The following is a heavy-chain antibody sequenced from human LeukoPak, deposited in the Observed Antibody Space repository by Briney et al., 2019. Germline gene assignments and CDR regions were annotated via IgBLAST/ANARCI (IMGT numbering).Heavy chain of an antibody. V-gene: IGHV4-59*12. CDR1: GGSISSYY. CDR2: IHYSGST. CDR3: ARVAGRYYDSSGYPDY. Sequence: ETLSLTCTVSGGSISSYYWSWIRQPPGKGLEWIGYIHYSGSTNYNPSLKSRLTISVETSKNQFSLKLSSVTAADTAVYYCARVAGRYYDSSGYPDYWGQGTLVTVSS. J-gene: IGHJ4*02. D-gene: IGHD3-22*01.